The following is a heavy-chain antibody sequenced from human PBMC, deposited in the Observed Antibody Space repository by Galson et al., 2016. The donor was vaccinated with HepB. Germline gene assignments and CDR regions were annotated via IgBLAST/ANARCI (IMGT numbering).Heavy chain of an antibody. V-gene: IGHV4-39*07. J-gene: IGHJ4*02. CDR3: VRGNKSYYYDRFRGRFDS. CDR1: GGSMTSSTYY. D-gene: IGHD3-22*01. Sequence: SETLSLTCTVSGGSMTSSTYYWGWIRQPPGKGLEWIWNIYYRGSTYYNPSLKSRVTISLDTSKNQFSLKLNSVTAADTAVYYCVRGNKSYYYDRFRGRFDSWGQGTLVTVSS. CDR2: IYYRGST.